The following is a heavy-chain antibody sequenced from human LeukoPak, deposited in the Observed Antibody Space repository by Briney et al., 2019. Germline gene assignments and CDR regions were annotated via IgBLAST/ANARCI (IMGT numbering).Heavy chain of an antibody. CDR1: GFTFDDYA. D-gene: IGHD5/OR15-5a*01. V-gene: IGHV3-9*01. CDR3: AKSSNYYYNYGMDV. CDR2: ISWNSGTI. J-gene: IGHJ6*02. Sequence: SLKISCAASGFTFDDYAMHWVRQAPGKGLEWVSGISWNSGTIGYADSVKGRFTISRDNAKNSLYLQMNSLRAEDTALYYCAKSSNYYYNYGMDVWGQGTTVTVSS.